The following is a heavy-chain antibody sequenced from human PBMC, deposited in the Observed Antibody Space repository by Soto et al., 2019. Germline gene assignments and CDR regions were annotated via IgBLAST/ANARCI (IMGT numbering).Heavy chain of an antibody. Sequence: DVQLVESGGGLVQPGGSLRLSCAASGFTVSSNYMSWVRQAPGKGLEWVSVIFSGGSTYYADSVKGRFTISRHSSKNTLYLQMNSLRAEDTAVYYCARDRYSSGWLDAFDIWGQGTTVTGSS. D-gene: IGHD6-19*01. CDR2: IFSGGST. CDR3: ARDRYSSGWLDAFDI. V-gene: IGHV3-53*04. CDR1: GFTVSSNY. J-gene: IGHJ3*02.